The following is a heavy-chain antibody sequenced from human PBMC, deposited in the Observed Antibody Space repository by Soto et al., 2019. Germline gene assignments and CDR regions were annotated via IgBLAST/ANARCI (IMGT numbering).Heavy chain of an antibody. Sequence: ASVKVSCKASGYTFTSYAMHWVRQAPGQRLEWMGWINAGNGNTTYSQKFQGRVTITRDTSASTAYMELSSLRSEDTAVYYCARSYYDSSGYHYEGYYYYGMDVWGQGTTVTVSS. D-gene: IGHD3-22*01. V-gene: IGHV1-3*01. CDR3: ARSYYDSSGYHYEGYYYYGMDV. CDR2: INAGNGNT. J-gene: IGHJ6*02. CDR1: GYTFTSYA.